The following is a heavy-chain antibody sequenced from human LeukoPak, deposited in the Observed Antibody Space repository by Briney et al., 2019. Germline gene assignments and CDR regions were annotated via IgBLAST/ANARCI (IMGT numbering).Heavy chain of an antibody. Sequence: GGSLRLSCAASGFTFSSYSMNWVRQAPGKGLEWVSSISSSSSYIYYADSVKGRFTISRDNSKNMLNLQMNSLRDEDTAVYYCARERQTGATPFDYWGQGTLVTVSS. D-gene: IGHD1-26*01. CDR2: ISSSSSYI. V-gene: IGHV3-21*01. CDR3: ARERQTGATPFDY. J-gene: IGHJ4*02. CDR1: GFTFSSYS.